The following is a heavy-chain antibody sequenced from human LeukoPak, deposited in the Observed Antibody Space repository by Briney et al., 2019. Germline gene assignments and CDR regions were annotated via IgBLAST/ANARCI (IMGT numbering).Heavy chain of an antibody. V-gene: IGHV3-30-3*01. Sequence: PGGSLRLSCAASGFTFSSYAMHWVRQAPGKGLEWVAVISYDGSNKYYADSVKGRFTISRDNSKNTLYLQMNSLRAEDTAVYYCARDGLEVWYFDLWGRGTLVTVSS. CDR2: ISYDGSNK. CDR3: ARDGLEVWYFDL. D-gene: IGHD5-24*01. CDR1: GFTFSSYA. J-gene: IGHJ2*01.